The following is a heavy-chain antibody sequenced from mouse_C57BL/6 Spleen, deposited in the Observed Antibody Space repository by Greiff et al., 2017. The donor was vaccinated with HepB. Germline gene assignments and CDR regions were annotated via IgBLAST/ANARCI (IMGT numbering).Heavy chain of an antibody. CDR3: ARGGYHGAMDY. CDR2: INPSNGGT. V-gene: IGHV1-53*01. J-gene: IGHJ4*01. Sequence: QVHVKQPGTELVKPGASVKLSCKASGYTFTSYWMHWVKQRPGQGLEWIGNINPSNGGTNYNEKFKSKATLTVDKSSSTAYMQLSSLTSEDSAVYYCARGGYHGAMDYWGQGTSVTVSS. D-gene: IGHD2-14*01. CDR1: GYTFTSYW.